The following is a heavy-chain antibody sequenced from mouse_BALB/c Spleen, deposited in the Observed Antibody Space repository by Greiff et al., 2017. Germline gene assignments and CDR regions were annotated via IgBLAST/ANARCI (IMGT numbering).Heavy chain of an antibody. CDR2: ISSGSSTI. V-gene: IGHV5-17*02. D-gene: IGHD2-1*01. CDR3: ARWGNYYFDY. Sequence: EVMLVESGGGLVQPGGSRKLSCAASGFTFSSFGMHWVRQAPEKGLEWVAYISSGSSTIYYADTVKGRFTISIDNPKNTLFLQMTSLRSEDTAMYYCARWGNYYFDYWGQGTTLTVSS. CDR1: GFTFSSFG. J-gene: IGHJ2*01.